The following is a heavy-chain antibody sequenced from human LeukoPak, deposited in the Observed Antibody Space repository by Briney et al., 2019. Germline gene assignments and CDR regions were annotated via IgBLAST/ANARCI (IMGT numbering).Heavy chain of an antibody. J-gene: IGHJ4*02. CDR1: GGSISSSSYY. CDR3: ARGSPRYSSGLDY. CDR2: IYYSGST. V-gene: IGHV4-39*01. D-gene: IGHD6-19*01. Sequence: PSETLSLTCTVSGGSISSSSYYWGWIRQPPGKGLEWIGSIYYSGSTYYNPSLKSRVTISVDTSKNQFSLKLSSVTAADTAVYYCARGSPRYSSGLDYWGQGTLVTVSS.